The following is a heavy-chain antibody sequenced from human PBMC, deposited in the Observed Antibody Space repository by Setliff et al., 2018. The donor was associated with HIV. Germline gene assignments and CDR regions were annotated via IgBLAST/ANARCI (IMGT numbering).Heavy chain of an antibody. CDR1: GDNFNNVA. V-gene: IGHV1-69*13. CDR3: TNRGGSGTNVGNWFDP. Sequence: ASVKVSCKASGDNFNNVAFNWVRQAPGQGLEWMGGIFPIFGATDYAQKFQGRLTLTAVQSENSVYMELSSLRSDDTAVYYCTNRGGSGTNVGNWFDPWGQGTLVTVSS. J-gene: IGHJ5*02. D-gene: IGHD3-10*01. CDR2: IFPIFGAT.